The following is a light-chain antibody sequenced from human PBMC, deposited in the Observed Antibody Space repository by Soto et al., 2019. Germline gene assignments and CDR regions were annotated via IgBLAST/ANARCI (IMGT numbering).Light chain of an antibody. Sequence: QSALTQPPAVSAAPGQKLTISCAGTTSNIGDNYVSWYQQVPGAAPKLLMYDNDKRPSGIPDRFSGSKSGTSATLGITGLQTGDEADYYCGTWDSSLSAVVFGGGTKLTVL. CDR2: DND. CDR3: GTWDSSLSAVV. V-gene: IGLV1-51*01. J-gene: IGLJ2*01. CDR1: TSNIGDNY.